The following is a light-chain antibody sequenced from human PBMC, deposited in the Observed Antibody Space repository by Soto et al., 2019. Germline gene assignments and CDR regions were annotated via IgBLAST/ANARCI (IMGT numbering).Light chain of an antibody. J-gene: IGKJ1*01. CDR3: QQYNDWPPWT. V-gene: IGKV3-15*01. Sequence: ELVMTESPATLSGSPWQRASLSGRASQSVHSNYLAWYQQKPGQAPRLLMYGASTRAADLPARFSGSGSGTEFSLTISSLQSEDFAIYYCQQYNDWPPWTFGQGTTVDIK. CDR2: GAS. CDR1: QSVHSN.